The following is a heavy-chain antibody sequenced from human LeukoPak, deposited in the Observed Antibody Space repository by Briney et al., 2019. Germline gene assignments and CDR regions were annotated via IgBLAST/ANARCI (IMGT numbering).Heavy chain of an antibody. CDR2: INPSGGST. CDR1: GYTFTSYY. D-gene: IGHD3-9*01. Sequence: GASVKVSCKASGYTFTSYYMHWVRQAPGQGLEWMGIINPSGGSTSYAQKFQGRVTMTRDTSTSTVHMELSSLRSEDTAVYYCARAWSVSYDILTGRKGGDYWGQGTLVTVSS. J-gene: IGHJ4*02. V-gene: IGHV1-46*01. CDR3: ARAWSVSYDILTGRKGGDY.